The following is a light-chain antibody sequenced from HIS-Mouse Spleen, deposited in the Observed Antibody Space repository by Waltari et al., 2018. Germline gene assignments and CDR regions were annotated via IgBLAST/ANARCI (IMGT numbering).Light chain of an antibody. Sequence: QSALTQPASVSGSPGQSITISCTGTRSDVGRYNLCSWYQQHPGKAPKLMIYEGSKRPSGVSNRFSGSKSGNTASLTISGLQAEDEADYYCCSYAGSSTLVFGGGTKLTVL. CDR1: RSDVGRYNL. V-gene: IGLV2-23*01. CDR2: EGS. CDR3: CSYAGSSTLV. J-gene: IGLJ2*01.